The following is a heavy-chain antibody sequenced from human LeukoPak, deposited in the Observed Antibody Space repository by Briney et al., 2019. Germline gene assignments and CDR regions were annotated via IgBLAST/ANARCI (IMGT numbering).Heavy chain of an antibody. Sequence: PSETLSLTCTVSGGSISSYYWSWIRQPPGKGLEWIGYIYYSGSTNYNPSLKSRVTISVDTSKNQFSLKLSSVTAADTAVYYCAGHYYGSGSYDYWGQGTLVTLSS. CDR3: AGHYYGSGSYDY. CDR1: GGSISSYY. V-gene: IGHV4-59*01. J-gene: IGHJ4*02. D-gene: IGHD3-10*01. CDR2: IYYSGST.